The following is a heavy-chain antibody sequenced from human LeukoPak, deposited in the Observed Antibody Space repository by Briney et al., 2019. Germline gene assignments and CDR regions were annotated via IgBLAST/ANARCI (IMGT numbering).Heavy chain of an antibody. V-gene: IGHV3-23*01. Sequence: SGGSLRLSCAASGFTFSSYAMSWVRQAPGKGLEWVSAISGSGGSTYYADSVKGRFTISRDNSKNTLYLQMNSLRAEDTAVYYCAKEAMVRGVIITSSPLPFDYWGQGTLVTVSS. CDR3: AKEAMVRGVIITSSPLPFDY. CDR1: GFTFSSYA. J-gene: IGHJ4*02. CDR2: ISGSGGST. D-gene: IGHD3-10*01.